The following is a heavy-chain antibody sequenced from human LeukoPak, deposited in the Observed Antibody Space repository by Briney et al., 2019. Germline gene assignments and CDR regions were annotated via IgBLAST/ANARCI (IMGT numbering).Heavy chain of an antibody. CDR2: IRYDGSNK. D-gene: IGHD6-19*01. CDR1: GFTFSSYG. J-gene: IGHJ4*02. Sequence: PGGSLRLSCAASGFTFSSYGMHWVRQAPGKGLEWVAFIRYDGSNKYYADSVKGRFTISRDNSKNTLYLQMNSLRAEDTAVYYCAREGIAVAGTDYWGQGTLVTVSS. V-gene: IGHV3-30*02. CDR3: AREGIAVAGTDY.